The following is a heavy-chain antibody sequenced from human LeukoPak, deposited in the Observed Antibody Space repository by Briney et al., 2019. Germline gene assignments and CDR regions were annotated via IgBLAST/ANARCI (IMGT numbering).Heavy chain of an antibody. CDR1: GGSFSGYY. V-gene: IGHV4-34*01. CDR3: ASRDYGSGRSFDY. J-gene: IGHJ4*02. Sequence: SETLSLTCAVYGGSFSGYYWSRIRQPPGKGLEWIGEINHSGSTNYNPSLKSRVTISVDTSKNQFSLKLSSVTAADTAVYYCASRDYGSGRSFDYWGQGTLVTVSS. CDR2: INHSGST. D-gene: IGHD3-10*01.